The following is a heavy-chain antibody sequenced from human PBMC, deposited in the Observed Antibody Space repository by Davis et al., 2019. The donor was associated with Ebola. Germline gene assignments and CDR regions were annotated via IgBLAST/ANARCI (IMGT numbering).Heavy chain of an antibody. D-gene: IGHD6-19*01. CDR2: IIPIFGTA. CDR3: TRNTVAGTDY. J-gene: IGHJ4*02. V-gene: IGHV1-69*06. CDR1: GGTFSSYA. Sequence: SVKVSCKASGGTFSSYAISWVRQAPGQGLEWMGGIIPIFGTANYAQKFQGRVTITADKSTSTAYMELNSLKTEDTAVYYCTRNTVAGTDYWGQGTLVTVSS.